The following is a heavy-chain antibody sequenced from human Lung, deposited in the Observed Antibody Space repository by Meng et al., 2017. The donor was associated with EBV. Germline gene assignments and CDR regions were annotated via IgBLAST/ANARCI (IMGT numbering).Heavy chain of an antibody. J-gene: IGHJ4*02. CDR1: GFTFSRYW. V-gene: IGHV3-74*01. CDR2: TNENGAIT. Sequence: EVQLVESGGALVQPGGSLRLACAASGFTFSRYWMHWVRQAPGKGLVWVSRTNENGAITNYADSVKGRFTISRDNAKNTLYLQMNSLRAEDTAVYYCSRDLAGSDDYWGQGTLVTVAS. CDR3: SRDLAGSDDY. D-gene: IGHD1-14*01.